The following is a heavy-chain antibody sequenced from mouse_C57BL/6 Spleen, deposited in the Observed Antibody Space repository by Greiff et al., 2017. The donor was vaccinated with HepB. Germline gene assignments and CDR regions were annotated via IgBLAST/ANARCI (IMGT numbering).Heavy chain of an antibody. CDR3: ARGGSSGPELFAY. D-gene: IGHD3-2*02. CDR2: IDPSDSYT. Sequence: VQLQQPGAELVKPGASVKLSCKASGYTFTSYWMQWVKQRPGQGLEWIGEIDPSDSYTNYNQKFKGKATLTVDTSSSTAYMQLSSLTSEDSAVYYCARGGSSGPELFAYWGQGTLVTVSA. J-gene: IGHJ3*01. V-gene: IGHV1-50*01. CDR1: GYTFTSYW.